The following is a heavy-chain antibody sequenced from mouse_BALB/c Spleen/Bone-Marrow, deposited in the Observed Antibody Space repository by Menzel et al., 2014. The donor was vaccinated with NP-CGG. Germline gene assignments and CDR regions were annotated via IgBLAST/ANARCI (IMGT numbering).Heavy chain of an antibody. CDR2: IDPANGNT. D-gene: IGHD1-1*01. CDR1: GFNIKDTY. J-gene: IGHJ4*01. CDR3: ALYYGDVMDY. V-gene: IGHV14-3*02. Sequence: EVQLQQSGAELVKPGASVKLSCTASGFNIKDTYMHWVKQRPEQGLEWIGRIDPANGNTKYDPQFQDKATITADTSSNTAYLQLTSLTSEDTAVYYCALYYGDVMDYWGQGTSVTVSS.